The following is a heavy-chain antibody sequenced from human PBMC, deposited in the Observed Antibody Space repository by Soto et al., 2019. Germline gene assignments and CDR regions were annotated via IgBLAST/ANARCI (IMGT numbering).Heavy chain of an antibody. D-gene: IGHD6-13*01. CDR3: ARDLAAAGPVFDY. J-gene: IGHJ4*02. V-gene: IGHV1-18*04. Sequence: QVHLVQSGAEVKKPGASVKVSCKTSGYTFTSYGICWVRQAPGQGLEWMGWISAYNGDTHFAQKFQDRVTMTTDSSTTTAYIELRSLRSDDTAVYYCARDLAAAGPVFDYWGQGTLVTVSS. CDR2: ISAYNGDT. CDR1: GYTFTSYG.